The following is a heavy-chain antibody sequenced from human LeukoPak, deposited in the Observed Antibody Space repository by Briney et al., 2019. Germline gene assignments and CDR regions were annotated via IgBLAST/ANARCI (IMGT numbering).Heavy chain of an antibody. CDR3: AKGRGSGWFGFDY. J-gene: IGHJ4*02. V-gene: IGHV3-74*01. Sequence: GGSLRLSCAASGFTFSSYWMHWVRQAPGKGLVWVSRINSDGSSTSYADSVKGRFTISRDNAKNTLYLQMNSLRAEDTAVYYCAKGRGSGWFGFDYWGQGTLVTVSS. CDR1: GFTFSSYW. D-gene: IGHD6-19*01. CDR2: INSDGSST.